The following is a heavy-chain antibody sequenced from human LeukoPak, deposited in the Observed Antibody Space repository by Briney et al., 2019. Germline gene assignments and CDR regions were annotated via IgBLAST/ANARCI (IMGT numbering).Heavy chain of an antibody. CDR1: GGSISSYY. V-gene: IGHV4-59*01. CDR2: IYYSGST. CDR3: EAMDY. Sequence: SETLSLTCTVSGGSISSYYWSWIRQPPGKGLEWIGYIYYSGSTNYNPSLKSRVTISVDTSKNQFSDTAVYYCARALYYGDYEAMDYWGQGTLVTVSS. D-gene: IGHD4-17*01. J-gene: IGHJ4*02.